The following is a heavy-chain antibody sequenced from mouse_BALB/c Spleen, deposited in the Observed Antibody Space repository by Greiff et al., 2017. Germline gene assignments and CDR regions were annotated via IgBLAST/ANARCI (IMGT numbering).Heavy chain of an antibody. Sequence: EVMLVESGGGLVQPGGSRKLSCAASGFTFSSFGMHWVRQAPEKGLEWVAYISSGSSTIYYADTVKGRFTISRDNPKNTLFLQMTSLRSEDTAMYYCARETYGYDRAMDYWGQGTSVTVSS. CDR3: ARETYGYDRAMDY. CDR1: GFTFSSFG. CDR2: ISSGSSTI. D-gene: IGHD2-2*01. V-gene: IGHV5-17*02. J-gene: IGHJ4*01.